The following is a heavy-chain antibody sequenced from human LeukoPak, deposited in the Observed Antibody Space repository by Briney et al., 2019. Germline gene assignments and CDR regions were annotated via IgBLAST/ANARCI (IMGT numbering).Heavy chain of an antibody. CDR3: ARDDGARGYCSSTSCPRGFDP. V-gene: IGHV7-4-1*02. CDR1: GYTFTSYA. Sequence: ASVKVSCKASGYTFTSYAMNWVRQAPGQGLEWMGWINTNTGTPTYAQGFTGRFVFSLDTSVGTAYLQISSLKAEDTAVYYCARDDGARGYCSSTSCPRGFDPWGQGTLVTVSS. J-gene: IGHJ5*02. CDR2: INTNTGTP. D-gene: IGHD2-2*01.